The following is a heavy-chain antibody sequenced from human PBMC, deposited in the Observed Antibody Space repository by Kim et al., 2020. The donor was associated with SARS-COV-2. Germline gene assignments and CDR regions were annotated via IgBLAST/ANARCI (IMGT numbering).Heavy chain of an antibody. J-gene: IGHJ4*02. Sequence: SETLSLTCTVSGGSISSYYWSWIRQPPGKGLEWIGYIYYSGSTNYNPSLKSRVTISVDTSKNQFSLKVSSVTAADPAVHYCARHPSYYAYFDYWGQGPL. CDR2: IYYSGST. V-gene: IGHV4-59*08. D-gene: IGHD1-26*01. CDR1: GGSISSYY. CDR3: ARHPSYYAYFDY.